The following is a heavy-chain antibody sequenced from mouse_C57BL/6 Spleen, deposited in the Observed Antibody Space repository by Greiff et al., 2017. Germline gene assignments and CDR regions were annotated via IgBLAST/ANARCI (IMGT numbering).Heavy chain of an antibody. CDR1: GYTFTSYW. Sequence: QVQLQQPGAELVRPGTSVKLSCKASGYTFTSYWMHWVKQRPGQGLEWIGVIDPSDSYTNYNQKFKGKATLTVDPSSSTAYMQLSSLTSEDSAVYYCARGGYYDPYYAMDYWGQGTSVTVSS. CDR3: ARGGYYDPYYAMDY. V-gene: IGHV1-59*01. J-gene: IGHJ4*01. D-gene: IGHD2-4*01. CDR2: IDPSDSYT.